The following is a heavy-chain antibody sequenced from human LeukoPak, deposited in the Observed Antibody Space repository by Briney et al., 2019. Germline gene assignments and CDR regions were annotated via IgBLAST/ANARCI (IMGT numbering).Heavy chain of an antibody. Sequence: SGTLSLTCAVSGGSISSSNWWSWVRQPPGKGLEWIGEIYHSGSTNYNPSLKSRVTISVDKSKNQFSLKLSSVTAADTAVYYCARDRYYYGSGSYPFPFDPWGQGTLVTVSS. J-gene: IGHJ5*02. CDR3: ARDRYYYGSGSYPFPFDP. CDR1: GGSISSSNW. V-gene: IGHV4-4*02. CDR2: IYHSGST. D-gene: IGHD3-10*01.